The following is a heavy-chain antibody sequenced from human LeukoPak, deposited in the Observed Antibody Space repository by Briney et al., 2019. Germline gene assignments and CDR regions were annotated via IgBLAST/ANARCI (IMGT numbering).Heavy chain of an antibody. CDR1: GGSISSYY. V-gene: IGHV4-59*08. Sequence: PSETLSLTCTVSGGSISSYYWSWIRQPPGKGLEWIGYIYYSGSTNYNPSLKSRVTISVDTSKNQFSLKLSSVTAADTAVYYCARSMNDYYYYGMDVWGQGTTVTVSS. CDR3: ARSMNDYYYYGMDV. CDR2: IYYSGST. J-gene: IGHJ6*02. D-gene: IGHD2-21*01.